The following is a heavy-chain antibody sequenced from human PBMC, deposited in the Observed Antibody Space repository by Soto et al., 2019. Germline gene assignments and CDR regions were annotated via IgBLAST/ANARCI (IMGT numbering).Heavy chain of an antibody. J-gene: IGHJ4*02. Sequence: GGSLRLSCAASGFTFDDYTMHWVRQAPGKGLQWVSLINWDGAPTYYADSVRGRFTISRDNSKHSLFLQMTSLRTEDTAFYYYARGPLRGGYNLNEFDYWGPGTLVTVSS. D-gene: IGHD1-1*01. CDR3: ARGPLRGGYNLNEFDY. CDR1: GFTFDDYT. CDR2: INWDGAPT. V-gene: IGHV3-43*01.